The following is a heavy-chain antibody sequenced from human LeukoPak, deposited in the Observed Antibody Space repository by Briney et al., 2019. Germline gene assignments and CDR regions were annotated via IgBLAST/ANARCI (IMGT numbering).Heavy chain of an antibody. D-gene: IGHD3-10*01. Sequence: PSETLSLTCTVSGGSISSYYWSWIRQPPGKGLEWIGYIYYSGSTNYNPSLKSRVTISVDTSENQFSLKLSSVTAADTAVYYCARDQYLDYYGSGSDNYYYYMDVWGKGTTVTVSS. CDR1: GGSISSYY. V-gene: IGHV4-59*01. CDR2: IYYSGST. J-gene: IGHJ6*03. CDR3: ARDQYLDYYGSGSDNYYYYMDV.